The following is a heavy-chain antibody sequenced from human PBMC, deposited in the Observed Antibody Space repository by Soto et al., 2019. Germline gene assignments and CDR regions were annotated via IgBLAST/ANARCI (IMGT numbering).Heavy chain of an antibody. CDR2: IRGSDGTT. Sequence: EVQLSESGGGLVQPGGSLKLSCAASGFTLNTYTISWVRQAPGKGLEWVSSIRGSDGTTYYADSVKGRFTVSRDSSKNTLCLQMSSLRAEDTAVYYCARRMSAETRTFDYWGQGTLVTVSS. V-gene: IGHV3-23*01. CDR1: GFTLNTYT. J-gene: IGHJ4*02. CDR3: ARRMSAETRTFDY.